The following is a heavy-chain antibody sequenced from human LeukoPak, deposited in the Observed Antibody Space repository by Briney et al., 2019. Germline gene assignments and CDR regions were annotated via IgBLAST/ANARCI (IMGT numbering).Heavy chain of an antibody. Sequence: ASVKVSCKASGYTFTGYYMHWVRQAPGQGLEWMGWINPSSGDTNFSQRFHGRVTMTRDTSINTAYVELSRLRSDETAVYFCARQREGSRGFYYWGQGTLATVSS. CDR2: INPSSGDT. V-gene: IGHV1-2*02. CDR3: ARQREGSRGFYY. J-gene: IGHJ4*02. CDR1: GYTFTGYY. D-gene: IGHD1-26*01.